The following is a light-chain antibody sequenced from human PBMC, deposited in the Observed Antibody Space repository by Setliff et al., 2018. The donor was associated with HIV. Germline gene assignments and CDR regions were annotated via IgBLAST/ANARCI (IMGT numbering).Light chain of an antibody. V-gene: IGLV2-14*01. J-gene: IGLJ1*01. CDR2: EVR. Sequence: QSVLTQPASVSGSPGQSITIACTGTSSDVGGYSYVSWYQQHHGKAPKLIIYEVRNRPSGVSNRFSGSKSGKTASLTISGLQADDEADYYCSSYAITNTLPFGTGTKVTVL. CDR3: SSYAITNTLP. CDR1: SSDVGGYSY.